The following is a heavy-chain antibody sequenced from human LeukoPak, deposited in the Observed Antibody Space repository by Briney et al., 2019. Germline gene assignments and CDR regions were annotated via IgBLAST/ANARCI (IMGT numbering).Heavy chain of an antibody. CDR1: GGSISSYY. D-gene: IGHD1-14*01. J-gene: IGHJ3*02. CDR2: IYYSGST. CDR3: ARQKKMTGPDAFDI. Sequence: SETLSLTCTVSGGSISSYYWSWIRQPPGKGLEWIGYIYYSGSTNYNPSLKSRVTISVDTSKNQFSLKLSSVTAADTAVYYCARQKKMTGPDAFDIWGQGTMVTVSS. V-gene: IGHV4-59*08.